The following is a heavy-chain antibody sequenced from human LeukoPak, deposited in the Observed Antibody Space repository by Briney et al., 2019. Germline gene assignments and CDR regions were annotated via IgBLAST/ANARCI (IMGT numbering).Heavy chain of an antibody. CDR3: ARANHYDSQGFDY. Sequence: SETLSLTCTVSGGSISSYYWSWIRQPPGKGLEWIGEINHSGSTNYNPSLKSRVTISVDRSKNQFSLKLSSVTAADTAVYYCARANHYDSQGFDYWGQGTLVTVSS. CDR2: INHSGST. D-gene: IGHD3-22*01. CDR1: GGSISSYY. V-gene: IGHV4-34*01. J-gene: IGHJ4*02.